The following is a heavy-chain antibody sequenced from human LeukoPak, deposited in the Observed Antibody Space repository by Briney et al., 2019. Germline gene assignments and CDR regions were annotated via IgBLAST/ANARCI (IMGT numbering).Heavy chain of an antibody. V-gene: IGHV3-30*02. CDR1: GFTFSSYG. CDR2: IRYDGSNK. J-gene: IGHJ4*02. Sequence: GGSLRLSCAASGFTFSSYGMHWVRQAPGKGLEWVAFIRYDGSNKYYADSVKGRFTISRDNSKNTLYLQMSSLRPDDTAVYYCAKDSRWRAASGISAVDYWGQGTLVTVSS. CDR3: AKDSRWRAASGISAVDY. D-gene: IGHD6-13*01.